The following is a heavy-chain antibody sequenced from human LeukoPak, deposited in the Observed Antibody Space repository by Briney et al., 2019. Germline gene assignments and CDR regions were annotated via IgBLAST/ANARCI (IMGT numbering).Heavy chain of an antibody. CDR3: AKLNNWNDGWFDP. CDR1: GFTFGSYG. J-gene: IGHJ5*02. V-gene: IGHV3-30*18. D-gene: IGHD1-1*01. CDR2: ISYDGSNK. Sequence: GGSLRLSCAASGFTFGSYGMHWVRQAPGKGLEWVAVISYDGSNKYYADSVKGRFTISRDNSKNTLYLQMNSLRAEDTAVYYCAKLNNWNDGWFDPWGQGTLVTVSS.